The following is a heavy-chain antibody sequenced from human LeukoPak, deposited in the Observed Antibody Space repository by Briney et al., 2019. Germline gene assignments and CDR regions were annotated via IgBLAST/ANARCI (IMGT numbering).Heavy chain of an antibody. V-gene: IGHV3-23*01. D-gene: IGHD2-2*01. CDR2: ISGSGGST. CDR1: GFTFSSYA. Sequence: GGSLRLSCAASGFTFSSYAMSWVRQAPGKGLEWVSAISGSGGSTHYADSVKGRFTISRDNSNNTLYLQMNSLRAEDKAVYYCAKDHIPQPAAIDQEGFDYWGQGTLVTVSS. CDR3: AKDHIPQPAAIDQEGFDY. J-gene: IGHJ4*02.